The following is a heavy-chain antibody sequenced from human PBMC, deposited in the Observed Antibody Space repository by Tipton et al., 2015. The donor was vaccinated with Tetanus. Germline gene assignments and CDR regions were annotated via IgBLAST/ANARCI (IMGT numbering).Heavy chain of an antibody. Sequence: TLSLTCTVSGGSTHGFYWTWIRQSAGKGLEWIGRIYGRGSTNYNPSLKSRVAMSMDTSRNQFSLTLTSVTVADTAFYFCARVLRYSAAGGWDDAFDIWGQGTLVTVSS. V-gene: IGHV4-4*07. CDR1: GGSTHGFY. J-gene: IGHJ3*02. D-gene: IGHD2-21*01. CDR3: ARVLRYSAAGGWDDAFDI. CDR2: IYGRGST.